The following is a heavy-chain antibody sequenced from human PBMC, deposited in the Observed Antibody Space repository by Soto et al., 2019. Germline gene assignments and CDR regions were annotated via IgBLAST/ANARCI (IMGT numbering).Heavy chain of an antibody. CDR2: ISSSRNRVNT. CDR1: GFTFNNYA. J-gene: IGHJ5*02. CDR3: AKGDWPYWGAGSCYPTDR. D-gene: IGHD2-15*01. Sequence: EVQLLESGGGLVQPGGSLRLSCAASGFTFNNYAMSWVRQAPRKGLVWVAGISSSRNRVNTSYPDSGKGPFTISREESMNTLYLQTGSLRAEDTAVYFCAKGDWPYWGAGSCYPTDRWGQGTLVTVSS. V-gene: IGHV3-23*01.